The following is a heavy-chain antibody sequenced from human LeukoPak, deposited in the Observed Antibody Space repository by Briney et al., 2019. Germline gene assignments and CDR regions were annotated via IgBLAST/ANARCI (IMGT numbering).Heavy chain of an antibody. V-gene: IGHV3-48*01. CDR2: ISSSSTTI. Sequence: PGGSLRLSCAASGFSFSSYSMNWVRQAPGKGLEWVSYISSSSTTIYYPDSVKGRFTIPRDNAKSSLYLQMHSLRAEDTAAYCCVRDALSDFWTDYNAFDIWGQGTMVTVSS. CDR3: VRDALSDFWTDYNAFDI. CDR1: GFSFSSYS. D-gene: IGHD3/OR15-3a*01. J-gene: IGHJ3*02.